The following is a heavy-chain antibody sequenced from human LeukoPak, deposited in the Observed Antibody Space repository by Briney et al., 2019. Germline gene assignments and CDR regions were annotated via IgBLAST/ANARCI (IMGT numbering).Heavy chain of an antibody. V-gene: IGHV1-2*02. CDR2: INPNSGGT. CDR3: ARGAAGGYLNWFDP. D-gene: IGHD6-13*01. CDR1: GYTFTGYY. Sequence: ASVKVSCKASGYTFTGYYMHWVRQAPGQGLEWMGWINPNSGGTNYAQKFQGRVTMTRDTSISTAYMELSRLRSDDTAVYYCARGAAGGYLNWFDPWGQGTLVTVSS. J-gene: IGHJ5*02.